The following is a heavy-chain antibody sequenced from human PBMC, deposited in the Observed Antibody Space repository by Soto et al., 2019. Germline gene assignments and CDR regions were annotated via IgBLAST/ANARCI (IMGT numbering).Heavy chain of an antibody. CDR3: ARERGGVAVAGPYYYYYSGMDV. CDR1: GFTFSSYG. CDR2: IWYDGSNK. D-gene: IGHD6-19*01. J-gene: IGHJ6*02. Sequence: GGSLRLSCAASGFTFSSYGMHWVRQAPGKGLEWVAVIWYDGSNKYYADSVKGRFTISRDNSKNTLYLQMNSLRAEDTAVYYCARERGGVAVAGPYYYYYSGMDVWGQGTTVTVSS. V-gene: IGHV3-33*01.